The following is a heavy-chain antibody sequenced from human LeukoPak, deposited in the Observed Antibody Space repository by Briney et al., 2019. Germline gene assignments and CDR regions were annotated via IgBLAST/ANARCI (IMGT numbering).Heavy chain of an antibody. D-gene: IGHD2-15*01. CDR3: ARGRIYCSGGSCYSGYFDY. V-gene: IGHV4-34*01. CDR2: INHSGST. Sequence: SETLSLTCAVYGGSFSGYYWSWIRQPPGKGLEWIGEINHSGSTNYNPSLKSRVTIPVDTSKNQFPLKLRSVTAADTAVYYCARGRIYCSGGSCYSGYFDYWGQGTLVTVSS. J-gene: IGHJ4*02. CDR1: GGSFSGYY.